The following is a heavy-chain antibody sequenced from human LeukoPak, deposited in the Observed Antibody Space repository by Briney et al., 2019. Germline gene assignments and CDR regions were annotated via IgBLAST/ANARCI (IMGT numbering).Heavy chain of an antibody. CDR1: GFTFSSYA. CDR2: ISYDGSNK. Sequence: PGRSLRLSCAASGFTFSSYAMHWVRQAPGKGLEWVAVISYDGSNKYYADSVKGRFTISRDNSKNTLYLQMNSLRAEDTAVYYCARGAAAAGTYLDYWGQGTLVTVSS. CDR3: ARGAAAAGTYLDY. V-gene: IGHV3-30-3*01. J-gene: IGHJ4*02. D-gene: IGHD6-13*01.